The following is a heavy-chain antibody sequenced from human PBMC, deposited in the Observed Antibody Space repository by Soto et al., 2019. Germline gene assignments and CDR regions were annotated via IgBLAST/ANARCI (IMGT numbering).Heavy chain of an antibody. V-gene: IGHV1-3*04. CDR2: INTGNGNT. Sequence: ASVKVSCNASGYTFTSHSMHWVRQAPGQRLEWMGWINTGNGNTESSQKFQGRVTFTRDTSASTAYMELSSLTSEDTAVYYCAREIAMVNNYYYYGLDVWGQGTTVTVSS. CDR3: AREIAMVNNYYYYGLDV. D-gene: IGHD5-18*01. J-gene: IGHJ6*02. CDR1: GYTFTSHS.